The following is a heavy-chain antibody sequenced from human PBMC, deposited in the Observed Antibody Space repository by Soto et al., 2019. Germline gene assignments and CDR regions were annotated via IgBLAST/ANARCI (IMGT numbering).Heavy chain of an antibody. CDR1: GDSVSGNSAA. D-gene: IGHD3-16*01. Sequence: PSQTLSRTCAISGDSVSGNSAAWNWIRQSPSRGLEWLGRTYYRSRWYNDYAVSVKSRITVTPDTSKNQFSLHLNSVTPEDTAVCYCARELPYYVSSDSYLDYWGQGALVTVSS. CDR3: ARELPYYVSSDSYLDY. J-gene: IGHJ4*02. CDR2: TYYRSRWYN. V-gene: IGHV6-1*01.